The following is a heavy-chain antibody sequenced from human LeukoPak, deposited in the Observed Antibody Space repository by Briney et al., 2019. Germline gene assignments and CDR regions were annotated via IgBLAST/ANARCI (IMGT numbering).Heavy chain of an antibody. CDR2: IYYSGST. CDR3: ARDYGDYYYYYMDV. Sequence: SETLSLTCAVYGGSFSSYYWSWIRQPPGKGLEWIGYIYYSGSTNYNPSLKSRVTISVDTSKNQFSLKLSSVTAADTAVYYCARDYGDYYYYYMDVWGKGTTVTVSS. D-gene: IGHD4-17*01. V-gene: IGHV4-59*01. J-gene: IGHJ6*03. CDR1: GGSFSSYY.